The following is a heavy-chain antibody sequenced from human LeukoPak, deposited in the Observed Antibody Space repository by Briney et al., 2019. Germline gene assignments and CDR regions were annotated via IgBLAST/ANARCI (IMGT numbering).Heavy chain of an antibody. J-gene: IGHJ4*02. CDR1: GYTLIESY. CDR2: FDPEVGET. Sequence: ASVKVSCKVSGYTLIESYMQWVRQPPGKGLEWMGGFDPEVGETINAQNFQGRVTMTEDTSTDTAYMELRSLRSEETAVYFCARVRGMYSYGSAWYFDLWGQGTLVTVSS. CDR3: ARVRGMYSYGSAWYFDL. D-gene: IGHD6-19*01. V-gene: IGHV1-24*01.